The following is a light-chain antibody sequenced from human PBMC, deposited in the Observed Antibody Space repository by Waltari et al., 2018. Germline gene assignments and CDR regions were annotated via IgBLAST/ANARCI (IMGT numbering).Light chain of an antibody. Sequence: EIVLTQSPAPLSLSPGEKATLSCRARQTVDTYLGWYQQKPGQAPRHIISDASTRATGIPARFGGSGSGTDFTLTISSLEPEDFALYYCQQRHSWPLTFGGGTKVEVK. V-gene: IGKV3-11*01. J-gene: IGKJ4*01. CDR1: QTVDTY. CDR3: QQRHSWPLT. CDR2: DAS.